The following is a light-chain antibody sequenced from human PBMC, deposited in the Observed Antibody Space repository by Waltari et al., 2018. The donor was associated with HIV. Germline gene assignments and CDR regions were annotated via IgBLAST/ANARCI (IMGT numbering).Light chain of an antibody. J-gene: IGLJ2*01. CDR1: ALSKHY. CDR3: QSGHDSDSI. CDR2: KDS. V-gene: IGLV3-25*03. Sequence: SYELTQAPSVSVSPGQTAKITCSGDALSKHYVYWYQQKPGQAPLMMIFKDSEWPSGIPARFSASSSGSTSILTISGVQAEDEADYYCQSGHDSDSIFGGGTKLTVL.